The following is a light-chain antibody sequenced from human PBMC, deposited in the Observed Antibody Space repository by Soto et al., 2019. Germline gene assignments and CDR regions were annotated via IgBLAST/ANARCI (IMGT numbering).Light chain of an antibody. Sequence: DIVMTQSPDSLAVSLGEGATINCTSSQSILCSPFNKNSLAWYQQKPGQPPRLLIYWASSRESGVPERFSGSGSGTDFSLTISSLQAEDVAIYHCQQYCSSPLTFGGGTRVEIK. V-gene: IGKV4-1*01. CDR2: WAS. CDR3: QQYCSSPLT. CDR1: QSILCSPFNKNS. J-gene: IGKJ4*01.